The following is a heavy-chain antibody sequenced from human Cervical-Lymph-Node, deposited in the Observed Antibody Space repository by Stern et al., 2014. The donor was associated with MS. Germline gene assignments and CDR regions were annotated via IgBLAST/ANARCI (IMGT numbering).Heavy chain of an antibody. CDR3: TRAVGGVGRE. V-gene: IGHV1-46*01. Sequence: QVQLVQSGPEVKKPGASVMVSCKTSGYTFTNYYIHRVRQAPGQGLEWMGIINPNGSVTASAQKFQGRLTMTRDTSTTTVYMRLITLTSEDTAMYYCTRAVGGVGREWGQGTLVFVSS. CDR2: INPNGSVT. CDR1: GYTFTNYY. J-gene: IGHJ4*02. D-gene: IGHD3-16*01.